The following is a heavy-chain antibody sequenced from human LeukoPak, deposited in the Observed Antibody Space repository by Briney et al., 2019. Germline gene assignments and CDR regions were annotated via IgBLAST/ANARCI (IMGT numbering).Heavy chain of an antibody. CDR2: IYYSGIT. CDR1: GYSISSGYF. V-gene: IGHV4-38-2*02. Sequence: SETLSLTCTVSGYSISSGYFWGWIRQPPRKGLDWIGSIYYSGITSYNPSLKSRVTISVDTSKNQFSLRLSSVTAADTAVYYCARGNHYYDSSGYIRRDYYFDYWGQGTLVTVSS. D-gene: IGHD3-22*01. J-gene: IGHJ4*02. CDR3: ARGNHYYDSSGYIRRDYYFDY.